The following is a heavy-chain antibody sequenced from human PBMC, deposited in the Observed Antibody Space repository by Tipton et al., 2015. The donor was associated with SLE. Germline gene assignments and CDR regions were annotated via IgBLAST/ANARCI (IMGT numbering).Heavy chain of an antibody. J-gene: IGHJ4*02. CDR2: IYDSGSA. D-gene: IGHD6-19*01. CDR3: AKSVAVRPKFDN. CDR1: GGSISDHY. Sequence: TLSLTCTVSGGSISDHYWSWIRQPPGKGLEWIGYIYDSGSANYNPSLKSRVTISLDTSKNQVSLNLHSVTAADTAVYYCAKSVAVRPKFDNWGQGALVTVSS. V-gene: IGHV4-59*11.